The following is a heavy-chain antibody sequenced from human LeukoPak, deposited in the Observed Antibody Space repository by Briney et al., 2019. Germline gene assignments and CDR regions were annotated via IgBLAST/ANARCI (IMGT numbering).Heavy chain of an antibody. J-gene: IGHJ4*02. CDR1: DSIFRHYG. Sequence: PGRSLRLSCAASDSIFRHYGMHWVRQAPGKGLEWVSAISGSGGSTYYADSVKGRFTISRDNSKNTLYLQMNSLRAEDTAVYYCAKDLVVVAATMGYWGQGTLVTVSS. CDR2: ISGSGGST. D-gene: IGHD2-15*01. CDR3: AKDLVVVAATMGY. V-gene: IGHV3-23*01.